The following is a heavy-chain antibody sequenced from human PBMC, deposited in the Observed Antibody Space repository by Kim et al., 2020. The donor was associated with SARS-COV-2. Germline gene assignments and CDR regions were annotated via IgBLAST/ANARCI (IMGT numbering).Heavy chain of an antibody. D-gene: IGHD3-10*01. CDR3: ARAGVRGVTPLDY. CDR2: INPNSGGT. Sequence: ASVKVSCKASGYTFTGYYMHWVRQAPGQGLEWMGWINPNSGGTNYAQKFQGRVTMTRDTSISTAYMELSRLRSDDTAVYYCARAGVRGVTPLDYWGQGTLVTVSS. V-gene: IGHV1-2*02. J-gene: IGHJ4*02. CDR1: GYTFTGYY.